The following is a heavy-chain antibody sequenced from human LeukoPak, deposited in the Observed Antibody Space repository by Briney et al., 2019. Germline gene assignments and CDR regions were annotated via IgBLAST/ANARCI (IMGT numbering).Heavy chain of an antibody. V-gene: IGHV3-23*01. J-gene: IGHJ4*02. CDR1: GFTFSTYA. D-gene: IGHD3-10*02. CDR2: ISPSGGIT. CDR3: AKGVNYFVLEY. Sequence: QTGGSLRLSCAASGFTFSTYAMSWVRQAPGKGLEWVSAISPSGGITYYEDSVKGRFTISRDNSKNTLYLQMNSLRAEDTAVYYCAKGVNYFVLEYWGQGTLVTISS.